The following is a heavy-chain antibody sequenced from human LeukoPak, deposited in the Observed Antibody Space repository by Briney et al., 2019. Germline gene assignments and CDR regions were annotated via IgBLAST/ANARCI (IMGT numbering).Heavy chain of an antibody. CDR3: ARDDGEPELYGMDV. CDR1: GFSFSNYG. Sequence: GRSLRLSCAASGFSFSNYGMHWVRQAPGKGLEWVAVISYDGSNKYYADSVKGRFTISRDNSKNTLYLQMNSLRAEDTAVYYCARDDGEPELYGMDVWGQGTTVTVSS. D-gene: IGHD4-17*01. J-gene: IGHJ6*02. CDR2: ISYDGSNK. V-gene: IGHV3-30*03.